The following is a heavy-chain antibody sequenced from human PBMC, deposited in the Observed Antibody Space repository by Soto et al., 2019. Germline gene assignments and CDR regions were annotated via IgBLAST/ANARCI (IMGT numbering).Heavy chain of an antibody. J-gene: IGHJ6*02. CDR3: ARAHEHYYDSSGYYPYGMDV. V-gene: IGHV1-2*04. D-gene: IGHD3-22*01. CDR2: INPNSGGT. Sequence: GASVKVSCKASGYTFIDYYIHWVRQAPGQGLEWVARINPNSGGTNYAQKFQGWVTMTRDTSISTAYMELSRLRSDDTAVYYCARAHEHYYDSSGYYPYGMDVWGQGTTVTVSS. CDR1: GYTFIDYY.